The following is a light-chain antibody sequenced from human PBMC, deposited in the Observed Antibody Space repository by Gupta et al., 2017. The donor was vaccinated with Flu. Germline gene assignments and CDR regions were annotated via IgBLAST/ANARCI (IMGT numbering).Light chain of an antibody. CDR3: HESFSAANT. J-gene: IGKJ2*01. Sequence: TITCRAPQNIGNYLNWHQQKPGEAPKLLIYAVFDLQSGVRLRFAGSGSGTAFTLTIRRLQPEDFATYYCHESFSAANTFGQGTKLEIK. CDR1: QNIGNY. V-gene: IGKV1-39*01. CDR2: AVF.